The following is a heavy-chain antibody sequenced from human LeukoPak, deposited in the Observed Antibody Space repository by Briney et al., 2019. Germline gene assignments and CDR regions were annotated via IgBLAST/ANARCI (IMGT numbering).Heavy chain of an antibody. CDR1: GFTFSSYS. J-gene: IGHJ4*02. D-gene: IGHD1-26*01. Sequence: AGGSLRLSCAASGFTFSSYSMNWVRQAPGKGLEWVSSISSSSSYIYYADSVKGRFTISRDNAKNSLYLQMNSLRAEDTAVYYCASYRGWFDQYFDSWGQGTLVTVSS. CDR2: ISSSSSYI. V-gene: IGHV3-21*01. CDR3: ASYRGWFDQYFDS.